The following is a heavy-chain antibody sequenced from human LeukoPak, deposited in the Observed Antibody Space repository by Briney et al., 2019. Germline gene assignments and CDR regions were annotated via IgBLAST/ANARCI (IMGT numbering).Heavy chain of an antibody. D-gene: IGHD1-1*01. CDR2: IYYSGST. V-gene: IGHV4-59*08. Sequence: SETLSLTCAVYGGSFSGYYWSWIRQPPGKGLEWIGYIYYSGSTNYNPSLKSRVTISVDTSKSRFSLKLSSVTAADTAVYYCASSYNWNDALDYWGQEPWSPSPQ. CDR3: ASSYNWNDALDY. J-gene: IGHJ4*01. CDR1: GGSFSGYY.